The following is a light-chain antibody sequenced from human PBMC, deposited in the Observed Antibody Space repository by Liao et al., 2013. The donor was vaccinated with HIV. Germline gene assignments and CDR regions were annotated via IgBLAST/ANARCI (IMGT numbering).Light chain of an antibody. V-gene: IGLV3-21*01. Sequence: SFVLTQPPSLSVAPGETASITCAGDVVGSNSVHWYQQKPGQAPVLVIYYDSGRPSGIPERFSGSNSGNTATLTISGTQAMDEADYYCQAWDSSTEVFGTGTKVTVL. CDR1: VVGSNS. CDR2: YDS. CDR3: QAWDSSTEV. J-gene: IGLJ1*01.